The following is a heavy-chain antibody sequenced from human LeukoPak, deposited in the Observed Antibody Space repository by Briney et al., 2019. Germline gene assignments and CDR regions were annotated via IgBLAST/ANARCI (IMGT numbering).Heavy chain of an antibody. CDR3: ARATLDN. Sequence: PGGSLRLSCAASGFSVGSNYISWVRQAPGKGLEWVSVIYSGGSTKYADSVKARFTISRDSSKNTVYLQMNSLRAEDTAVYYCARATLDNWGQGTLVTVSS. CDR1: GFSVGSNY. J-gene: IGHJ4*02. CDR2: IYSGGST. V-gene: IGHV3-53*01.